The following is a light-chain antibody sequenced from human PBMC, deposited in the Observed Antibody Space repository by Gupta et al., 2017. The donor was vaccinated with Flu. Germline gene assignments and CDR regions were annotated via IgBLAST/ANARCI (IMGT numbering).Light chain of an antibody. CDR3: MQAKHCLYT. Sequence: VTLGQPASISCRSSQSLVHSDGNTYWNWYQQRPGQSPRRLSYKVSSRDSGVPDRVSGSGSGTDFTLKISRVEAEDVGVYYCMQAKHCLYTFGQGTKLEIK. J-gene: IGKJ2*01. V-gene: IGKV2-30*02. CDR1: QSLVHSDGNTY. CDR2: KVS.